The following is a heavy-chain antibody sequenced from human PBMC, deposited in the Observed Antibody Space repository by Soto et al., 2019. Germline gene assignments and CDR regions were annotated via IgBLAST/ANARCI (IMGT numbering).Heavy chain of an antibody. CDR1: GGSISSGGYS. V-gene: IGHV4-30-2*01. D-gene: IGHD6-13*01. CDR3: ARGGPGIAAAVAGPYFDY. CDR2: IYHSGST. J-gene: IGHJ4*02. Sequence: PSETLSLTCAVSGGSISSGGYSWSWIRQPPGKGLEWIGYIYHSGSTYYNPSLKSRVTISVDRSKNQFSLKLSSVTAADTAVYYCARGGPGIAAAVAGPYFDYWGQGTLVTVSS.